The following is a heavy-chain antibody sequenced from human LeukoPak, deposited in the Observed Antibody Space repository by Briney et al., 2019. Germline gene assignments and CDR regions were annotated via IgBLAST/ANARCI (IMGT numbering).Heavy chain of an antibody. CDR3: AREVLQVPFDI. Sequence: PGRSLRLSCAASGFTFSSYAMHWVRQAPGKGLEWVAVISYDGSNKYYADSVKGRFTISRDNSKNTLYLQMNSLRAEDTAVYYCAREVLQVPFDIWGQGTMVTVSS. V-gene: IGHV3-30-3*01. CDR2: ISYDGSNK. CDR1: GFTFSSYA. D-gene: IGHD4/OR15-4a*01. J-gene: IGHJ3*02.